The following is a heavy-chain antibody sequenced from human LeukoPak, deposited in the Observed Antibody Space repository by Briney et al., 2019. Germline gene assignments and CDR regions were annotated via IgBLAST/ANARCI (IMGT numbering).Heavy chain of an antibody. V-gene: IGHV3-64*01. Sequence: GGSLRLSCAASGITFSDYGMHWVRQAPGKGLEYVSAISSNGGNTYHANSVKDRFTISRDNSKNMLYLQMGRLRAEDTAVYYCARVGEATAFDYWGQGTLVTVSS. J-gene: IGHJ4*02. CDR2: ISSNGGNT. CDR3: ARVGEATAFDY. CDR1: GITFSDYG. D-gene: IGHD5-12*01.